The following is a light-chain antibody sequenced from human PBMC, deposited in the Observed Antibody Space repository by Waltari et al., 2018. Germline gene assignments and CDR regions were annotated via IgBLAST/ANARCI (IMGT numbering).Light chain of an antibody. CDR2: GNT. CDR1: TSHIGAGLD. CDR3: QSYDSSLSGSV. J-gene: IGLJ2*01. V-gene: IGLV1-40*01. Sequence: QSVLTQPPSVSGAPGQRVTIPCTGRTSHIGAGLDVPWSQQLPGPAPHLLTYGNTNRPSGVPDRFSGSKSGTSASLAIAGLQAEDEADYYCQSYDSSLSGSVFGGGTNLTVL.